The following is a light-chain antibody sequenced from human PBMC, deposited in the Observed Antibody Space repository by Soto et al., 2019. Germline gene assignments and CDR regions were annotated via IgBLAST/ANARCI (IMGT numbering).Light chain of an antibody. Sequence: DTQMTQSPSSLYASVGDRVTITCRASQSISSWLAWYQQKPGKAPKLLIYDASSLESGVPSRFSGSGSGTEFTLTISSLQPDDFATYYCQQYNSYSRTFGQGTRLEIK. J-gene: IGKJ5*01. CDR1: QSISSW. V-gene: IGKV1-5*01. CDR2: DAS. CDR3: QQYNSYSRT.